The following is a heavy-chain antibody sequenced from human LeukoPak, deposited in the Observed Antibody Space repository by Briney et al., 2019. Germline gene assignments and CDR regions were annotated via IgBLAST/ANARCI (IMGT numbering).Heavy chain of an antibody. V-gene: IGHV4-34*01. CDR3: ARATVNYYGSGSYPLYYFDY. CDR1: GGSFSGYY. J-gene: IGHJ4*02. Sequence: PSETLSLTCAVYGGSFSGYYWSWIRQPPGKGLEWIGEINHSGSINYNPSLKSRVTISVDTSKNQFSLKLSSVTAADTAVYYCARATVNYYGSGSYPLYYFDYWGQGTLVTVSS. D-gene: IGHD3-10*01. CDR2: INHSGSI.